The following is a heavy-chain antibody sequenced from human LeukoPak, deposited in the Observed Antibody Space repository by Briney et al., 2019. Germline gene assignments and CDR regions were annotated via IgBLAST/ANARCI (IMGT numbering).Heavy chain of an antibody. V-gene: IGHV4-59*01. CDR1: GGSISSYY. Sequence: SETLSLTCTVSGGSISSYYWSWIRQPPGKGLEWIGYIYYSGSTNYNPSLKSRVTISVDTSKNQFSLKLSSVTAADTAVYYCAAAGVTSFDYWGQGTLVTVSS. CDR3: AAAGVTSFDY. J-gene: IGHJ4*02. D-gene: IGHD6-13*01. CDR2: IYYSGST.